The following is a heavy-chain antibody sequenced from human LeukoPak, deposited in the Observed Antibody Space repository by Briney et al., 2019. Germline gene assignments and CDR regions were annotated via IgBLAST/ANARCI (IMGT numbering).Heavy chain of an antibody. J-gene: IGHJ4*02. Sequence: GGSLRLSCSASGYTVSSNYMSWVRQAPGKGLERVSVIYSGGSTYYADSVKGRFTISRHNSKNALYLQMNSLRAEDTAVYYCAREGRHCSGGSCPYYFDYWGEGTLVAVSS. CDR2: IYSGGST. D-gene: IGHD2-15*01. V-gene: IGHV3-53*04. CDR3: AREGRHCSGGSCPYYFDY. CDR1: GYTVSSNY.